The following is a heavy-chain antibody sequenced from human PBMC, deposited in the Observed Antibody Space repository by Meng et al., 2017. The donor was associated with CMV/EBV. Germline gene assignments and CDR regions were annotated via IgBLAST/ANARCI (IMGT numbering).Heavy chain of an antibody. Sequence: GGSLRLSCAASGFTFDDYAMHWVRQAPGKGLEWVSGISWNSGSIGYADSVKGRFTISRDNAKNSLHLQMNSLRAEDTALYYCAKVHDILTGYYDYWGQGTLVTVSS. V-gene: IGHV3-9*01. D-gene: IGHD3-9*01. CDR1: GFTFDDYA. CDR2: ISWNSGSI. J-gene: IGHJ4*02. CDR3: AKVHDILTGYYDY.